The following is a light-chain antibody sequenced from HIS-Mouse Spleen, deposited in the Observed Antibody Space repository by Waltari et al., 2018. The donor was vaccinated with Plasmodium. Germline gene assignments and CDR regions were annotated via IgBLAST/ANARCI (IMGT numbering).Light chain of an antibody. J-gene: IGLJ3*02. CDR1: SHAVCGYNY. CDR3: SSYTSSSTWV. Sequence: QSALTQPASVSGSPGQSIPISCTGTSHAVCGYNYVSWYQQHPGNTPKRMIYEVSNRPSGVSNRFSGSKSGNTASLTISGLQAEDEADYYCSSYTSSSTWVFGGGTKLTVL. CDR2: EVS. V-gene: IGLV2-14*01.